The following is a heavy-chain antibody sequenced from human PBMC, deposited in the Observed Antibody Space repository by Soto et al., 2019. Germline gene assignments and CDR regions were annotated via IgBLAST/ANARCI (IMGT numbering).Heavy chain of an antibody. CDR2: TNAGNGNT. Sequence: QVQLVQSGAEVKKPRASVKVSCKASGYTFTSYAMHWVRQAPGQRLEWMGWTNAGNGNTKYSQKSQGRVTITRDTTANTAYMELSRLRTEDTADYYCAAGCSSTSCYRYYYYYMDVWGKGTTVTVSS. V-gene: IGHV1-3*01. CDR1: GYTFTSYA. CDR3: AAGCSSTSCYRYYYYYMDV. J-gene: IGHJ6*03. D-gene: IGHD2-2*01.